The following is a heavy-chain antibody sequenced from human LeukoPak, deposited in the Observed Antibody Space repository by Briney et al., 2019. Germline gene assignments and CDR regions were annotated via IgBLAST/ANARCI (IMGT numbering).Heavy chain of an antibody. J-gene: IGHJ6*03. D-gene: IGHD2-2*01. V-gene: IGHV4-34*01. CDR2: INHSGST. CDR1: GGSFSGYY. Sequence: SETLSLTCAVYGGSFSGYYWSWIRQPPGKGLEWIGEINHSGSTNYNPSLKSRVTISVDTSKNQFSLKLSSVTAADTAVYYCARGPRLPAARGPRKHYYYYMDVWGKGTTVTVSS. CDR3: ARGPRLPAARGPRKHYYYYMDV.